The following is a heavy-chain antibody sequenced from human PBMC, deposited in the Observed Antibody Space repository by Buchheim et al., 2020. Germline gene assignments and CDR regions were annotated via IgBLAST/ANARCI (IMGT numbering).Heavy chain of an antibody. Sequence: QLQLQESGPGLVKPSETLSLTCTVSGGSISSSSYYWGWIRPPPGQGLEWVANINHDGSEKYYSESVKGRFDISSANAKSSVDLQMNRLSAGDTAVYFCARGDSLVQGVMINVYYFYGMDVWGQGTT. D-gene: IGHD3-10*01. CDR2: INHDGSEK. V-gene: IGHV4-39*02. J-gene: IGHJ6*02. CDR3: ARGDSLVQGVMINVYYFYGMDV. CDR1: GGSISSSSYY.